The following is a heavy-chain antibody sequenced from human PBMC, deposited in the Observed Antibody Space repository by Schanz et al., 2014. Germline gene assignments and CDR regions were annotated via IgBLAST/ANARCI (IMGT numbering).Heavy chain of an antibody. Sequence: QVQLQGSGPGLVKPSETLSLTCIVSGGSISGDYWSWIRQSPGKGLEWLGGLYYTGKTHYNPSPKGQVTISLDTTKNHFSRTLPSVTAADTAVYYCVRHGNYEFWHGPTPQFENWGQGTLVTVS. CDR3: VRHGNYEFWHGPTPQFEN. V-gene: IGHV4-59*05. CDR2: LYYTGKT. D-gene: IGHD3-3*01. J-gene: IGHJ4*02. CDR1: GGSISGDY.